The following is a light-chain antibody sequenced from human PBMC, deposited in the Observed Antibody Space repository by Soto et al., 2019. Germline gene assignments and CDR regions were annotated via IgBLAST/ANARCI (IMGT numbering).Light chain of an antibody. J-gene: IGLJ1*01. CDR2: EVT. V-gene: IGLV2-14*03. Sequence: QSVLTQPASVSGSPGQSVAISCIGTSSDVGAYDYVSWYQQHPDKAPKLIIYEVTYRPSGVSDRFSGSKSVNTATLTISGLQAEDEADYYCSSHTSSSTRVFGTGTKVTV. CDR1: SSDVGAYDY. CDR3: SSHTSSSTRV.